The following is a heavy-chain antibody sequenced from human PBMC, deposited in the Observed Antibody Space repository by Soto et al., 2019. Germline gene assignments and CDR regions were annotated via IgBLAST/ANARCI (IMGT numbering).Heavy chain of an antibody. CDR2: IYYSGST. CDR3: ARGPAAAAEARDYFDY. V-gene: IGHV4-59*01. D-gene: IGHD6-13*01. J-gene: IGHJ4*02. Sequence: QVQLQESGPGLVKPSETLSLTCTVSGGSISSYYWSWIRQPPGKGLEWIGYIYYSGSTNYNPSLKSRVTISVDTSKNQFSLKLSSVTAADTAVYYCARGPAAAAEARDYFDYWGQGTLVTVSS. CDR1: GGSISSYY.